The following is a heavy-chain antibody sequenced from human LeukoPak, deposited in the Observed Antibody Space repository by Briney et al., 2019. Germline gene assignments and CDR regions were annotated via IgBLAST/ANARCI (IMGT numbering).Heavy chain of an antibody. CDR3: ARRGDYYYYMDV. Sequence: KTSETLSLTCTVSGYSIRNGYNWGWIRLSPGKGLEWIGYIYYSGSTNYNPSLKSRVTISVDTSKNQFSLKLSSVTAADTAVYYCARRGDYYYYMDVWGKGTTVTISS. CDR2: IYYSGST. J-gene: IGHJ6*03. CDR1: GYSIRNGYN. V-gene: IGHV4-59*01. D-gene: IGHD3-10*01.